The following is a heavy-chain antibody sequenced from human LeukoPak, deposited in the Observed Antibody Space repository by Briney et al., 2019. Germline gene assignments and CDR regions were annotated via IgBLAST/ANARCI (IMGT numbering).Heavy chain of an antibody. Sequence: ASVKVSCTASGYTFTSYGISWVRQAPGQGLEWMGRISPYNGNGNYAQKFRGRVTMTTDTSTSTAYMNLRSLRSDDTAVYYCARDLVEYYYDSSGYFDYWGQGTLVTVSS. V-gene: IGHV1-18*01. CDR3: ARDLVEYYYDSSGYFDY. D-gene: IGHD3-22*01. CDR1: GYTFTSYG. J-gene: IGHJ4*02. CDR2: ISPYNGNG.